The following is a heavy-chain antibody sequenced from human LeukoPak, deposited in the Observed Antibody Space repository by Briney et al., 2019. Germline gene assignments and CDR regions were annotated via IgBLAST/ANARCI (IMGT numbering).Heavy chain of an antibody. Sequence: GASVKVSCKASGYTFTGYYMHWVRQAPGRGLEWMGWINPNSGGTNYAQKFQGRVTMTRDTSISTAYMELSRLRSDDTAVYYCARDCSSTSCYVFDYWGQGTLVTVSS. D-gene: IGHD2-2*01. CDR1: GYTFTGYY. CDR3: ARDCSSTSCYVFDY. V-gene: IGHV1-2*02. J-gene: IGHJ4*02. CDR2: INPNSGGT.